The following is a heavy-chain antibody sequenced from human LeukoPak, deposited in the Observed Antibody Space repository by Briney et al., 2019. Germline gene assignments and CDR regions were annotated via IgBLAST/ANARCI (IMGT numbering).Heavy chain of an antibody. CDR1: GGSFSGYY. V-gene: IGHV4-34*01. Sequence: TSETLSLTCAVYGGSFSGYYWSWIRQPPGKGLEWIGEINHSGSTNYNPSLKSRVTISVDTSKNQFSLKLSSVTAADTAVYYCAGLPATVTSPAAPYYFDYWGQGTLVTVSS. D-gene: IGHD4-17*01. J-gene: IGHJ4*02. CDR3: AGLPATVTSPAAPYYFDY. CDR2: INHSGST.